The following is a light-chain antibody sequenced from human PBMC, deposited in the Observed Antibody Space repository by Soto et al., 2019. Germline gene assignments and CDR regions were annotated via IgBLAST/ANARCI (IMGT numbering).Light chain of an antibody. V-gene: IGLV2-14*01. Sequence: QSALTQPASVSRSPGQSITVSCTGTSSDIGGYIFVSWYQQHPGKAPKLMIYDINNRPSGVSKRFSGSKSGNTASLTISGLQAEDEADYYCVSYTARSSYVFGTGTKLTVL. CDR1: SSDIGGYIF. J-gene: IGLJ1*01. CDR2: DIN. CDR3: VSYTARSSYV.